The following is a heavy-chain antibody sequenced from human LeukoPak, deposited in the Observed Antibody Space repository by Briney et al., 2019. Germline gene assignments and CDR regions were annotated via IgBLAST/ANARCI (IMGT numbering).Heavy chain of an antibody. Sequence: SETLSLTCTVSGGSISSSSYYWGWIRQPPGERLEWIGSIYYSGSTYYNPSLKSRVTISVDTSKNQFSLKLSSVTAADTAVYYCARGLVGATFDYWGQGTLVTVSS. V-gene: IGHV4-39*07. CDR1: GGSISSSSYY. CDR2: IYYSGST. D-gene: IGHD1-26*01. J-gene: IGHJ4*02. CDR3: ARGLVGATFDY.